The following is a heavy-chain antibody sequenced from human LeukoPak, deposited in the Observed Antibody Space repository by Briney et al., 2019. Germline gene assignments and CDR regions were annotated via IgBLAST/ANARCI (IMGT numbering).Heavy chain of an antibody. CDR3: VKEDYYDSSGYYPLGF. CDR2: ISGSGGST. J-gene: IGHJ4*02. CDR1: GFTFSAYA. V-gene: IGHV3-23*01. Sequence: GGSLRLSCAASGFTFSAYAMSWVRQAPGKGLEWVSAISGSGGSTYYADSVKGRFTISRDNSKSPLYLQMNSLRAEDTALYYCVKEDYYDSSGYYPLGFWGQGTQVAVS. D-gene: IGHD3-22*01.